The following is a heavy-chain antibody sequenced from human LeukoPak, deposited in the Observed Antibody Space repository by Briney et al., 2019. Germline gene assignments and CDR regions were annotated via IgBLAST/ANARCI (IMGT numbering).Heavy chain of an antibody. CDR3: AKGDTYYYGSGSHVPDY. Sequence: GGSLRLSCAASGFTFSSYGMHWVRQAPGKGLEWVAVISYDGSNKYYADSVKGRFTISRDNSKNTLYLQMNSLRAEDTAVYYCAKGDTYYYGSGSHVPDYWGQGTLVTVSS. CDR2: ISYDGSNK. CDR1: GFTFSSYG. D-gene: IGHD3-10*01. J-gene: IGHJ4*02. V-gene: IGHV3-30*18.